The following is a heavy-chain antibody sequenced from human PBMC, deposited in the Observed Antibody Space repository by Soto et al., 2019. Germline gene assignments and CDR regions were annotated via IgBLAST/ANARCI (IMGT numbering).Heavy chain of an antibody. CDR3: AKNLPRTGRFDY. V-gene: IGHV4-39*01. CDR2: IYYSGRT. CDR1: GASITRTTYF. Sequence: PPETLSLNSTLSGASITRTTYFWAWISQPLGKGLEWVGSIYYSGRTYYNPSLRSRVTISVDRSKNQFSLTMSSVTAADTAVYYCAKNLPRTGRFDYWGQGTSVTVS. J-gene: IGHJ4*02.